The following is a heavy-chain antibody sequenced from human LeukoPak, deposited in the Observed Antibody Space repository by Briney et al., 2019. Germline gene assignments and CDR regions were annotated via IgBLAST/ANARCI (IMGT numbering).Heavy chain of an antibody. D-gene: IGHD1-26*01. CDR3: ARDRGQWELLAFDY. CDR2: IWYDGSNK. Sequence: PGRSLRLSCAASGFTFSSSGMHWVRQAPGKGLEWVALIWYDGSNKYYADSVKGRFTISRDNSKNTLYLQMNSLRAEDTAIYYCARDRGQWELLAFDYWGQGTLVTVSS. CDR1: GFTFSSSG. J-gene: IGHJ4*02. V-gene: IGHV3-33*01.